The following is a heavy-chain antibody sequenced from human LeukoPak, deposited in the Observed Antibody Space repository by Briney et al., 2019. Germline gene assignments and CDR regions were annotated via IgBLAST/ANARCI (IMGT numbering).Heavy chain of an antibody. CDR3: ARAGGLDYYGSGSHFDY. CDR1: GGSISSGSYY. V-gene: IGHV4-61*02. D-gene: IGHD3-10*01. J-gene: IGHJ4*02. Sequence: PSETLSLTCTVSGGSISSGSYYWSWIRQPAGKGLEWIGRIYTSGSTNYNPSLKSRVTISVDTSKNQFSLKLSSVTAADTAVYYCARAGGLDYYGSGSHFDYWGQGTLVTVSS. CDR2: IYTSGST.